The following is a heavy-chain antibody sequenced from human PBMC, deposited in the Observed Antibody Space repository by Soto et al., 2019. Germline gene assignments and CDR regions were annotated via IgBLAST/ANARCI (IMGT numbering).Heavy chain of an antibody. CDR2: INPSGGST. CDR1: GGTFSSYA. CDR3: AREEGGYCSSTSCYSPRYYYYYGMDV. J-gene: IGHJ6*02. V-gene: IGHV1-46*01. Sequence: GASVKVSCKASGGTFSSYAISWVRQAPGQGLEWMGIINPSGGSTSYAQKFQGRVTMTRDTSTSTVYMELSSLRSEDTAVYYCAREEGGYCSSTSCYSPRYYYYYGMDVWGQGTTVTVSS. D-gene: IGHD2-2*02.